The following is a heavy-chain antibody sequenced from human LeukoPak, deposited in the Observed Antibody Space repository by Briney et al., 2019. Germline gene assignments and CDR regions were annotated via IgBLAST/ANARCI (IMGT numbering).Heavy chain of an antibody. CDR1: GGTFRSYA. D-gene: IGHD5-18*01. J-gene: IGHJ6*03. Sequence: ASVKVSCQASGGTFRSYAISWVRQAPGQGLEWMGRIIPIFGTANYAQKFQGRVTITTDESTSTAYMELSSLRSEDTAVYYCAREAAMGDYYYYYMDVWGKGTTVTVSS. V-gene: IGHV1-69*05. CDR2: IIPIFGTA. CDR3: AREAAMGDYYYYYMDV.